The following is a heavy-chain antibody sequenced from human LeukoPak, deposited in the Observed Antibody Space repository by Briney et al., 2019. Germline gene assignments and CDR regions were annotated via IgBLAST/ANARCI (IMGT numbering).Heavy chain of an antibody. J-gene: IGHJ5*02. CDR3: ARVGQLELKTWFDP. V-gene: IGHV4-59*01. CDR2: IYYSGST. Sequence: SETLSLTCTVSGGSISSYYWSWIRQPPGKGLEWIGYIYYSGSTNYNPSLKSRVTISVDTSKNQFSLKLSSVTAADTAVYYCARVGQLELKTWFDPWGQGTLVTVSS. CDR1: GGSISSYY. D-gene: IGHD1-7*01.